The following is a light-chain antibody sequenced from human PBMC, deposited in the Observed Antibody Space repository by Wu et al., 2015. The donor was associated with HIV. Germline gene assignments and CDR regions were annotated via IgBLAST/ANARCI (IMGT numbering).Light chain of an antibody. CDR2: DAS. Sequence: EIVLTQFPATLSLSPGERAILSCRASQSVASFLAWYQQKPGQAPRLLIYDASNRATGISARFSGSGSGTDFTLTISSLEPEDFAVYYCQQRRYWPLYTFGQGTKLEIK. CDR1: QSVASF. CDR3: QQRRYWPLYT. V-gene: IGKV3-11*01. J-gene: IGKJ2*01.